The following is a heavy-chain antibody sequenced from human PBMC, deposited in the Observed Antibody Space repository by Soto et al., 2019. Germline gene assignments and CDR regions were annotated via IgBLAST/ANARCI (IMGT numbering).Heavy chain of an antibody. Sequence: QVQLQESGPGLVKPSETLSLTCTVSGGSISSYYWSWLRQPPGKGLEWIGYIYYSGSTNYNPSLKSRVTISVDTSKNLFSLKLSSVTAADTAVYYCARVISYPYWYFDLWGRGTLVTVSS. D-gene: IGHD1-26*01. V-gene: IGHV4-59*01. J-gene: IGHJ2*01. CDR3: ARVISYPYWYFDL. CDR1: GGSISSYY. CDR2: IYYSGST.